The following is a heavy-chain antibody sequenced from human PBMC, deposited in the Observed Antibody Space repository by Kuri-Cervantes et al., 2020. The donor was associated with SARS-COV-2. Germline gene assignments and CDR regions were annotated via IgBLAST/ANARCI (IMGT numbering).Heavy chain of an antibody. CDR2: IFHTGSN. Sequence: SETLPLTCTVSGASMSDPMSHYYWNWIRLTPGKGLEWIGYIFHTGSNSQNPSLKSRVTISLDTSKNQFSLSLNSVTPADAAVYYCATKLFGEHWFDPWGQGILVTVSS. CDR1: GASMSDPMSHYY. D-gene: IGHD3-10*01. J-gene: IGHJ5*02. CDR3: ATKLFGEHWFDP. V-gene: IGHV4-61*01.